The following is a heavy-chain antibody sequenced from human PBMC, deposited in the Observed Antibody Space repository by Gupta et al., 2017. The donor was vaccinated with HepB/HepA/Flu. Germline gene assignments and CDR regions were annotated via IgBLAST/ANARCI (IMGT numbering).Heavy chain of an antibody. Sequence: QVLVMQSGAAVKKPGASVKVSCKASAYIFTGHYIHWVRQAHGQGLEWMGWVNPKSGGTNYGQKFKDRVTMTRDTSMNTAYMELTRLRPDDTATYHCARGDFYFYSMDVWDTGTTVTVSS. CDR1: AYIFTGHY. CDR2: VNPKSGGT. CDR3: ARGDFYFYSMDV. V-gene: IGHV1-2*02. J-gene: IGHJ6*03.